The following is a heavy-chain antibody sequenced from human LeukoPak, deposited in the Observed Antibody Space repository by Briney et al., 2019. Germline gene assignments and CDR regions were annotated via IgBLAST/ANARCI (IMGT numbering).Heavy chain of an antibody. V-gene: IGHV1-8*01. CDR3: ARGRKKLLVRGKYYFDY. CDR2: MNPNSGNT. Sequence: ASVKVSCKASGYTFTSYDINWVRQATGQGLEWMGWMNPNSGNTGYAQKFQGRVTMTRNTSISTAYMELSGLRSEDTAVYYCARGRKKLLVRGKYYFDYWGQGTLVTVSS. J-gene: IGHJ4*02. CDR1: GYTFTSYD. D-gene: IGHD3-10*01.